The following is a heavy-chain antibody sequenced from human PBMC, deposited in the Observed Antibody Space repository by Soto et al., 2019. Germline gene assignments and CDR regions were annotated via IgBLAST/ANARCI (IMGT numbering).Heavy chain of an antibody. D-gene: IGHD4-4*01. V-gene: IGHV1-69*06. CDR2: IIPIFGTA. Sequence: QVQLVQSGADVKKPGSSVKVSCKASGGTFSSYAISWVRQAPGQGLEWMGGIIPIFGTANYAQKFQGRVTITADKSTSTAYMELSSLRSEDTAVYYCARAPKMTTVTLIDDYYYYGMDVWGQGTTVTVSS. CDR1: GGTFSSYA. J-gene: IGHJ6*02. CDR3: ARAPKMTTVTLIDDYYYYGMDV.